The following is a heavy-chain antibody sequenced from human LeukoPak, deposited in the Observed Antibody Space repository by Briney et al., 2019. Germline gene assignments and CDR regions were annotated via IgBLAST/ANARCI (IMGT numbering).Heavy chain of an antibody. CDR1: GYTLSSYW. D-gene: IGHD3-22*01. J-gene: IGHJ5*02. CDR2: IKQDGSEK. V-gene: IGHV3-7*01. Sequence: PGGCLRLSCAASGYTLSSYWMSWVRQAPGKGLEWGANIKQDGSEKYHVESVKGRFTISRDNAKNSLYLKMNSLRAEDTAVYYCARGGGFGYYHDSSGSSTHNWFDPWGQGTLVTVSS. CDR3: ARGGGFGYYHDSSGSSTHNWFDP.